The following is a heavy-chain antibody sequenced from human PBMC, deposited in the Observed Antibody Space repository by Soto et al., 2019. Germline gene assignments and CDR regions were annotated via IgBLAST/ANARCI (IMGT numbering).Heavy chain of an antibody. CDR1: SGSVTTNNW. CDR2: VHYSGGT. J-gene: IGHJ4*02. V-gene: IGHV4-4*02. Sequence: QVQLQESGPGLLKPSETLSLTCAISSGSVTTNNWWSWVRQSPGKGLEWIGEVHYSGGTNYNPSLESRVTISVDKSKNEFSLKLNSVTAADTAMYYCTKNAAYALDYWGQGTLVTVSS. D-gene: IGHD1-1*01. CDR3: TKNAAYALDY.